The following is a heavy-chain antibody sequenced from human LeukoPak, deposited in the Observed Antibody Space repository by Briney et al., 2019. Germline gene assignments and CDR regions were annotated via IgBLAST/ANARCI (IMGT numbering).Heavy chain of an antibody. J-gene: IGHJ4*02. V-gene: IGHV3-23*01. CDR2: ISGSGGST. CDR1: GFTFSSYA. D-gene: IGHD2-15*01. CDR3: AIQVRWPLPFDY. Sequence: SGGSLRLSCAASGFTFSSYAMSWVRQAPGKGLEWVSAISGSGGSTYYADSVKGRFTISRDNSKNTLYLQMNSLRAEDTAVYYCAIQVRWPLPFDYWGQGTLVTVSS.